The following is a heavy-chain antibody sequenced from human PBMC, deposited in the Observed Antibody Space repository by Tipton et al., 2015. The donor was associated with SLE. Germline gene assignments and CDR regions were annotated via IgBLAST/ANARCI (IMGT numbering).Heavy chain of an antibody. D-gene: IGHD3-22*01. V-gene: IGHV3-21*03. CDR3: ARDTPALYYYDSSGYFDY. J-gene: IGHJ4*02. Sequence: SSYFWGWVRQPPGKGLEWVSSISSSSSYIYYADSLKGRFTISRDNAKNSLYLQMNSLRAEDTAVYYCARDTPALYYYDSSGYFDYWGQGTLVTVSS. CDR1: SSYF. CDR2: ISSSSSYI.